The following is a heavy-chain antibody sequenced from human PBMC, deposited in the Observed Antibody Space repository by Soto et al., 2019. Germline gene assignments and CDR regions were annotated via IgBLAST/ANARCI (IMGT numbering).Heavy chain of an antibody. D-gene: IGHD3-22*01. CDR3: ARYFTTYFDY. J-gene: IGHJ4*02. CDR1: GFTFSSYA. CDR2: ISYDGSNK. V-gene: IGHV3-30-3*01. Sequence: QVQLVESGGGVVQPGRSLRLSCAASGFTFSSYAMHWVRQAPGKGLEWVAVISYDGSNKYYADSVKGRFTISRDNSKNTLYLQMNSLRAENTAVYYCARYFTTYFDYWGQGTLVTVSS.